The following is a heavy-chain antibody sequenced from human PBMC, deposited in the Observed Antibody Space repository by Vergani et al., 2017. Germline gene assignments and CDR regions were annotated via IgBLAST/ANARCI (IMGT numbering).Heavy chain of an antibody. CDR3: RGEMDV. CDR2: ISNDGRHT. V-gene: IGHV3-30*04. Sequence: VDLVESGGGVVQPGRSLRLSCATYGFIFQNYTMHWVRQAPGKGLEWVALISNDGRHTYYADSVRGRFSISRDNSKNTLYLQMNSLRTEETANYYCRGEMDVWGKGTTVTVSS. J-gene: IGHJ6*04. CDR1: GFIFQNYT.